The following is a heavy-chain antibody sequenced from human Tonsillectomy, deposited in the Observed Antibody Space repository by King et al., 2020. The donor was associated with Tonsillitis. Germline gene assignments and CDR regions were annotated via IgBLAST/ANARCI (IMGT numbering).Heavy chain of an antibody. D-gene: IGHD5-24*01. Sequence: VQLGESGGGFVTPGGSVRLSFAASGFTFTNAWLSWVRPAPGKGLEWVVRIISKTDGGATHSAAPVKGRFIIFRDDSRKTLCLQMNTLNTVDTGVYYCATQIYGYQRGYNLYGMDVWGQGTTVSVSS. J-gene: IGHJ6*02. V-gene: IGHV3-15*01. CDR2: IISKTDGGAT. CDR3: ATQIYGYQRGYNLYGMDV. CDR1: GFTFTNAW.